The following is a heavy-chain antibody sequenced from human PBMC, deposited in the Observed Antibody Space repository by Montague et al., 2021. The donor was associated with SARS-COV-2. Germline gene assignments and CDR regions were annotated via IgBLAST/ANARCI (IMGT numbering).Heavy chain of an antibody. D-gene: IGHD6-19*01. J-gene: IGHJ4*02. CDR1: GFTFINYW. V-gene: IGHV3-7*01. CDR2: IQQGVNEK. CDR3: ARVDQDSRGWYDY. Sequence: SLRLSCAASGFTFINYWIGWVRQAPVKGLEWVANIQQGVNEKYYVDSVKGRFTISRDNVKNSLFMQMNSLRAGDTAVYYCARVDQDSRGWYDYWGQGTLVTVSS.